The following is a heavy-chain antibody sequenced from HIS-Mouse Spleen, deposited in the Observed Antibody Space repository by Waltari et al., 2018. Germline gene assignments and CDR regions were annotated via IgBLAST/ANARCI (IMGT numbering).Heavy chain of an antibody. CDR1: GGSISSSSYY. J-gene: IGHJ4*02. D-gene: IGHD1-26*01. Sequence: QLQLQESGPGLVKPSETLSLTCTGPGGSISSSSYYWGWIRQPPGKGLEWIGSIYYSGSTYYNPSLKSRVTISVDTSKNQFSLKLSSVTAADTAVYYCARDRELYFDYWGQGTLVTVSS. CDR3: ARDRELYFDY. CDR2: IYYSGST. V-gene: IGHV4-39*07.